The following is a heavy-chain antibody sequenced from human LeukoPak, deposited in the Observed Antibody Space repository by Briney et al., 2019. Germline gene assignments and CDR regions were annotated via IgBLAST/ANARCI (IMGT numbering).Heavy chain of an antibody. CDR3: ARTPGSSGYSGYDWYY. CDR1: GGTFSSYA. CDR2: IIPIFGTA. V-gene: IGHV1-69*06. J-gene: IGHJ4*02. Sequence: GASVKVSCKASGGTFSSYAISWVRQAPGQGLEWMGGIIPIFGTANYAQKFQGRVTITADKSTSTAYMELSSLRSEDTAVYYCARTPGSSGYSGYDWYYRGQGTLVTVSS. D-gene: IGHD5-12*01.